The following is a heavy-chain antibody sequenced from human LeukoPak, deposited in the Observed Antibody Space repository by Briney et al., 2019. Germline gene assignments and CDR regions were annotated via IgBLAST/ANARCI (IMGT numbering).Heavy chain of an antibody. J-gene: IGHJ4*02. CDR1: GFTFSDYY. D-gene: IGHD2-2*01. Sequence: PGGSLRLSCAASGFTFSDYYMSWVRQAPGKGLEWVSYISSSSSYTNYADSVKGRFTISRDNAKNSLYLQMNSLRAEDTAVYYCARTFCSITDCYYFDYGGKGTLVTVSS. CDR2: ISSSSSYT. CDR3: ARTFCSITDCYYFDY. V-gene: IGHV3-11*03.